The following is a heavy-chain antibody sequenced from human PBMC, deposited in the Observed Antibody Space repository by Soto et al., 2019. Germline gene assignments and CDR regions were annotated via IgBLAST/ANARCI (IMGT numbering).Heavy chain of an antibody. V-gene: IGHV1-2*02. CDR3: VTYSWNYDISSGDS. CDR1: GYTFTGSY. Sequence: SVKVSCKASGYTFTGSYMHWVRQAPGHGLEWMGWINPVNGGTNYAQKFQGRVTMTRDTSISTAHMELTRVISDDTAVYYCVTYSWNYDISSGDSWGQGTLVTVSS. CDR2: INPVNGGT. J-gene: IGHJ4*02. D-gene: IGHD1-7*01.